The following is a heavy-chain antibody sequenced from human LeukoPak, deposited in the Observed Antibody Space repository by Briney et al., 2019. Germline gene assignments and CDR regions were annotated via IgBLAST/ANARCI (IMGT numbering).Heavy chain of an antibody. CDR1: GFTFRNYL. V-gene: IGHV3-7*01. CDR3: ATRGDLSWFGALRH. D-gene: IGHD3-16*02. Sequence: PGVSLRLSCVVCGFTFRNYLMDWVRQAPGKGLEGVAFIKQDGSETYYVDSVKGRFTISRDNAKNSLYLQMHSLRVEDTAVYYCATRGDLSWFGALRHWSQGTLVTVSS. CDR2: IKQDGSET. J-gene: IGHJ4*02.